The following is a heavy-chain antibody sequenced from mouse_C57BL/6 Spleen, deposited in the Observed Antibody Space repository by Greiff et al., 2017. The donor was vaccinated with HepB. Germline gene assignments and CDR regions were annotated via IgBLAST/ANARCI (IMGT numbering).Heavy chain of an antibody. J-gene: IGHJ2*01. V-gene: IGHV1-61*01. CDR3: AREDWYYFDD. CDR1: GYTFTSYW. D-gene: IGHD4-1*01. CDR2: IYPSDSET. Sequence: QVQLQQPGAELVRPGSSVKLSCKASGYTFTSYWMEWVKQRPGQGLEWIGNIYPSDSETHYNQKFKDKATLTVDKSSITAYMQLSSLTSEDSAVYFCAREDWYYFDDWGQGTTLTVSS.